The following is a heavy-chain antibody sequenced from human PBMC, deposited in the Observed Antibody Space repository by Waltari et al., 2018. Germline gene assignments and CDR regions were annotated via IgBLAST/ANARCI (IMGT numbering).Heavy chain of an antibody. CDR1: GFTFSSYA. D-gene: IGHD2-15*01. Sequence: QVQLVESGGGVVQPGRSLRLSCAASGFTFSSYAMPWVRQAPGKGLEWVAVISYDGSNKYYADSVKGRFTISRDNSKNTLYLQMNSLRAEDTAVYYCAKGGYSVDYWGQGTLVTVSS. V-gene: IGHV3-30*01. CDR2: ISYDGSNK. J-gene: IGHJ4*02. CDR3: AKGGYSVDY.